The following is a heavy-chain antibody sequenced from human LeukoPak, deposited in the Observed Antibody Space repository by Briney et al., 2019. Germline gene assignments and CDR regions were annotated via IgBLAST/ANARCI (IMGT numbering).Heavy chain of an antibody. CDR2: IDPSGTYT. J-gene: IGHJ4*02. D-gene: IGHD1-14*01. CDR1: GSTFRNYA. V-gene: IGHV3-23*01. CDR3: AKGPERSDRGYSDY. Sequence: GGSLRLPCAASGSTFRNYAMSWVRQAPGKGLEWVSGIDPSGTYTYYADSVKGRFTISRDNSKNTLYLQLNSLRAEDTAAYYCAKGPERSDRGYSDYWGQGTLVTVSS.